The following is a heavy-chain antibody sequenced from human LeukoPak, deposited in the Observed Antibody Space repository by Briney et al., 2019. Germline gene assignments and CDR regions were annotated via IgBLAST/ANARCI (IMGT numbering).Heavy chain of an antibody. D-gene: IGHD6-13*01. CDR2: ISASDGGT. J-gene: IGHJ4*02. CDR1: GFTFSSYA. CDR3: AKRSLSNSGSFDY. V-gene: IGHV3-23*01. Sequence: GGSLRLSCAASGFTFSSYAMSWVRQAPGKGLEWVSTISASDGGTYYADSVKGRFTISRDTSKNPLYLQMNSLRAEDTAVYYCAKRSLSNSGSFDYWGQGTLVTVSS.